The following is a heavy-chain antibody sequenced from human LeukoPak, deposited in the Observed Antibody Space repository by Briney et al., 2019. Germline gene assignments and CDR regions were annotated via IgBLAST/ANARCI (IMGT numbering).Heavy chain of an antibody. CDR3: ARAPRKYYYDSSGYYYFDY. V-gene: IGHV4-34*01. J-gene: IGHJ4*02. CDR2: INHSGST. CDR1: GGSFSGYY. Sequence: PSETPSLTCAVYGGSFSGYYWSWIRQPPGKGLEWIGEINHSGSTNYNPSLKSRVTISVDTSKNQFSLKLSSVTAADTAVYYCARAPRKYYYDSSGYYYFDYWGQGTLVTVSS. D-gene: IGHD3-22*01.